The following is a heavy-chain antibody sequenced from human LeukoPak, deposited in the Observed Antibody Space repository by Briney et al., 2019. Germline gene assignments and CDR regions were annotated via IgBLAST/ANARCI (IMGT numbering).Heavy chain of an antibody. Sequence: GGSLRLSCAASGFTFSSYSMNWVRQAPGKGLEWVSYISSSSSTIYYADSVKGRFTISRDNAKNSLYLQMNSLRGEDTAVYYCARVSDYVWGSYRHWGQGTLVTVSS. CDR3: ARVSDYVWGSYRH. J-gene: IGHJ4*02. V-gene: IGHV3-48*01. CDR2: ISSSSSTI. D-gene: IGHD3-16*02. CDR1: GFTFSSYS.